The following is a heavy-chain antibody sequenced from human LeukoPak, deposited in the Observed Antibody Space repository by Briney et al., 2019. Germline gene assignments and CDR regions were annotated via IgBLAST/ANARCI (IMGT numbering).Heavy chain of an antibody. CDR3: ARDWNYYGSGTSSGLDP. J-gene: IGHJ5*02. CDR2: ISSSGSTK. D-gene: IGHD3-10*01. V-gene: IGHV3-48*03. CDR1: GFTFSSYA. Sequence: GGSLRLSCAASGFTFSSYAMHWVRQAPGKGLEWVSYISSSGSTKYYADSVKGRFTSSRDNAKNSLYLQMNSLRAEDTAVYYCARDWNYYGSGTSSGLDPWGQGTLVTVSS.